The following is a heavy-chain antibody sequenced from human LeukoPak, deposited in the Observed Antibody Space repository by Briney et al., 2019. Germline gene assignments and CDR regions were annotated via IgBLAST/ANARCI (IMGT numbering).Heavy chain of an antibody. D-gene: IGHD5-18*01. V-gene: IGHV3-23*01. Sequence: GGSLRLSCAASGFSFSTYAMSWVRQAPWKGLEWVSAISGSGGSTYYADSVKGRFTISRDNSKNTLYLQMNSLRAEDTAVYYCAKSTGTGGYSYGTFDYWGQGTLVTVSS. CDR2: ISGSGGST. CDR1: GFSFSTYA. J-gene: IGHJ4*02. CDR3: AKSTGTGGYSYGTFDY.